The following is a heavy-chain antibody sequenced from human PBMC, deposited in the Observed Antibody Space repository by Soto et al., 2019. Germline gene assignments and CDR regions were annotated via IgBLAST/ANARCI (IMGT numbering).Heavy chain of an antibody. D-gene: IGHD5-12*01. V-gene: IGHV4-59*01. Sequence: SETLSLTCTVSGGSISSYYWSWIRQPPGKGLEWIGYIYYSGCTNYNPSLKSRVTISVDTSKNQFSLKLSSVTAADTAVYYCARAVATFYYYYMDVWGKGTTVTVSS. J-gene: IGHJ6*03. CDR3: ARAVATFYYYYMDV. CDR2: IYYSGCT. CDR1: GGSISSYY.